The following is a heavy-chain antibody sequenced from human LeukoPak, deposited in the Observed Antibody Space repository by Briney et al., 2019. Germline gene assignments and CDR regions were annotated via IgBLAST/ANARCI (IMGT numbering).Heavy chain of an antibody. J-gene: IGHJ5*02. CDR2: IYYTGST. V-gene: IGHV4-59*01. CDR3: AKGLQRVVTATAFWFDP. CDR1: GSSISSYY. D-gene: IGHD4-23*01. Sequence: SETLSLTCTISGSSISSYYWSWIRQPPGKGLEWIGYIYYTGSTNYNPSLKSRVTVSLDTSKNQFSLKLSSVTAAGTAVYYCAKGLQRVVTATAFWFDPWGQGTLVTVSS.